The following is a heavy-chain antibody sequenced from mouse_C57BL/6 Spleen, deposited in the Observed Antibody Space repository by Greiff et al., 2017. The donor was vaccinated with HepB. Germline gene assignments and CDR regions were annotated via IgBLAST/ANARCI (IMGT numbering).Heavy chain of an antibody. J-gene: IGHJ4*01. V-gene: IGHV1-76*01. D-gene: IGHD2-4*01. CDR1: GYTFTDYY. CDR2: IYPGSGNT. Sequence: VQLQQSGAELVRPGASVKLSCKASGYTFTDYYINWVKQRPGQGLEWIARIYPGSGNTYYNEKFKGKATLTAEKSSSTAYMQLSSLTSEDSAVYFCARGDYEYYYARDYWGQGTSVTVSS. CDR3: ARGDYEYYYARDY.